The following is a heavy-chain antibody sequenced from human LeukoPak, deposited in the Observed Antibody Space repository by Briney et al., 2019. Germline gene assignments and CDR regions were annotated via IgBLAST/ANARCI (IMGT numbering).Heavy chain of an antibody. CDR3: AKAKMATIQEIPGDAFDI. Sequence: GGSLRLSCAASGFTFSSYAMHWVRQAPGKGLEWVAVISYDGSNKYYADSVKGRFTISRDDAKNSLYLQMNSLRAEDMALYYCAKAKMATIQEIPGDAFDIWGQGTMVTVSS. CDR2: ISYDGSNK. D-gene: IGHD5-24*01. V-gene: IGHV3-30*04. J-gene: IGHJ3*02. CDR1: GFTFSSYA.